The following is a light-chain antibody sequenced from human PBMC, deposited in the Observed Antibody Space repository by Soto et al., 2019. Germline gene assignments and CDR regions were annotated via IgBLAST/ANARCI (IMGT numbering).Light chain of an antibody. J-gene: IGKJ5*01. CDR1: QSILYSSNNKNY. V-gene: IGKV4-1*01. CDR2: WAS. CDR3: QQYYSTPIN. Sequence: VVMTQSPDSLAVSLGERATINCKSNQSILYSSNNKNYLAWYQQKPGQPPKLLIYWASTRESGVPDRFSGSGSGADFTLTISSLQAEDVAVYYCQQYYSTPINFGQGTRLEIK.